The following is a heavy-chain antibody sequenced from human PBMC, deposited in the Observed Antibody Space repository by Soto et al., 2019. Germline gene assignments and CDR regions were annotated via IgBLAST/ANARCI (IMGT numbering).Heavy chain of an antibody. V-gene: IGHV5-51*01. D-gene: IGHD6-19*01. Sequence: GESLKISCKGSGYSFTSYWIAWVRQMPGKGLECMGIIYPGDSDTRYSPSFEGQVTIPADKSINTAYRQWSSLKASDSAMYYCARPFDTSGWYDHWGQGTLVTVSS. CDR1: GYSFTSYW. CDR2: IYPGDSDT. CDR3: ARPFDTSGWYDH. J-gene: IGHJ5*02.